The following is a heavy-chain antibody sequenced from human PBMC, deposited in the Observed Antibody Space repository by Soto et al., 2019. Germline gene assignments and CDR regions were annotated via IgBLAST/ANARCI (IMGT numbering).Heavy chain of an antibody. CDR1: GFTFSSYA. CDR2: ISGSGGST. CDR3: AKDRAVVVVALDAFDI. V-gene: IGHV3-23*01. Sequence: EVQLLESGGGLVQPGGSLRLSCAAFGFTFSSYAMSWVRQAPGKGLEWVSAISGSGGSTYYADSVKGRFTISRDNSKNTLYLQMNSLRAEDTAVYYCAKDRAVVVVALDAFDIWGQGTMVTVSS. D-gene: IGHD2-15*01. J-gene: IGHJ3*02.